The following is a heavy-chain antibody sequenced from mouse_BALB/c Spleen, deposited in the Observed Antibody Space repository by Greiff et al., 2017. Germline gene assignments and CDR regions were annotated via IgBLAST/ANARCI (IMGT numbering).Heavy chain of an antibody. D-gene: IGHD4-1*01. Sequence: QVQLQQPGAELVRPGASVKLSCKASGYTFTSYWMHWVKQRPGQGLEWIGNIYPGSGSTNYDEKFKSKATLTVDTSSSTAYMQLSSLTSEDSAVYYCTLGAMDYWGQGTSVTVSS. J-gene: IGHJ4*01. V-gene: IGHV1S5*01. CDR1: GYTFTSYW. CDR2: IYPGSGST. CDR3: TLGAMDY.